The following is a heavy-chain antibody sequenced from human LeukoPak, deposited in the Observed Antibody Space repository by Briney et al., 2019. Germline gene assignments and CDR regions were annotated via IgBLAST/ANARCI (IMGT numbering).Heavy chain of an antibody. CDR1: GDSVSSGDHH. CDR3: ARAAAVTNSWYYFDY. V-gene: IGHV4-30-4*01. Sequence: SQTLSLTCTVSGDSVSSGDHHWSWIRQPPGKGLEWIGYIRYGGSTYYNPSLKSRIIISVDMSKNQFSLSLNSLSAADSPVYFCARAAAVTNSWYYFDYWGQGTLVTVSS. J-gene: IGHJ4*02. CDR2: IRYGGST. D-gene: IGHD6-13*01.